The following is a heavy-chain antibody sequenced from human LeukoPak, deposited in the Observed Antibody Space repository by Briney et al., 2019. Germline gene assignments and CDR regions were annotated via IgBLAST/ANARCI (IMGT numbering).Heavy chain of an antibody. CDR1: GFIFSNYG. V-gene: IGHV3-30*18. Sequence: GGSLRLSCAASGFIFSNYGMHWVCQAPGKGLEWVAVISYDGSNKYYGDSVKGRFTISRDNSKNTLYLQMNSLRGEDTAVYYCAKDHVWGFGYYFDDWGQGTLVTVSS. CDR2: ISYDGSNK. D-gene: IGHD3-16*01. CDR3: AKDHVWGFGYYFDD. J-gene: IGHJ4*02.